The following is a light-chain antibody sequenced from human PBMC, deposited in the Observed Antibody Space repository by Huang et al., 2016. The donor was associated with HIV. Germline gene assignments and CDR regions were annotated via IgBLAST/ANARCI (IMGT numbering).Light chain of an antibody. Sequence: EIQMTQSPSSLSASVGDTVTITCRASQNINIYLNWYQQRPGKAPKLLIYTASSLQTGVPSSFSGSGSGTDFTLTIDSRQPEDFATYYCLQSYSMFRTFGQGTKLDFK. J-gene: IGKJ2*01. CDR3: LQSYSMFRT. CDR2: TAS. CDR1: QNINIY. V-gene: IGKV1-39*01.